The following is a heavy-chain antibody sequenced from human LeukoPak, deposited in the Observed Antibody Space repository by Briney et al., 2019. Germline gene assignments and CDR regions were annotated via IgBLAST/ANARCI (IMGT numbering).Heavy chain of an antibody. CDR3: ARDQDSYGQDYYDSSGYYR. CDR2: ISSSSSYI. J-gene: IGHJ4*02. Sequence: GGSLRLSCAASGFTFSSYSMNWVRQAPGKRLEWVSSISSSSSYIYYADSVRGRFTISRDIAKNSLYLQMNSLRAEDTAVYYCARDQDSYGQDYYDSSGYYRWGQGTLVTVSS. V-gene: IGHV3-21*01. D-gene: IGHD3-22*01. CDR1: GFTFSSYS.